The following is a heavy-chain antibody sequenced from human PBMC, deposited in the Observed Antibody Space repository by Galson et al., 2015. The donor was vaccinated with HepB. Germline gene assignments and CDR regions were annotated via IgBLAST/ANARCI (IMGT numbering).Heavy chain of an antibody. D-gene: IGHD2-15*01. Sequence: SLRLSCAASGFTLSTYAVDWVRQAPGQGLEWVSAISDNGDSAFYPDSVKGRFTVSRDNSKNTLYLQMSSLRVDDTAVYYCAKIGGYCSGGIFYNGYFDHWGQGTLVTVSS. CDR1: GFTLSTYA. J-gene: IGHJ4*02. CDR2: ISDNGDSA. CDR3: AKIGGYCSGGIFYNGYFDH. V-gene: IGHV3-23*01.